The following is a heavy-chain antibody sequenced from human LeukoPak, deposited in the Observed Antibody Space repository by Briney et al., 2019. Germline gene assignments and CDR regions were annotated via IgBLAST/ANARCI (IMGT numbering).Heavy chain of an antibody. V-gene: IGHV3-23*01. D-gene: IGHD1-14*01. J-gene: IGHJ4*02. Sequence: PGGSLRLSCAASGFTFSGFAMTWVRQAPGKGLEWVSSIGSDYKTHYSESVKGRFAISRDNSKNTVYLQMNSLRAEDTAVYYCAKTSAPGRPYYFDYWGRGTLVTVSS. CDR2: IGSDYKT. CDR3: AKTSAPGRPYYFDY. CDR1: GFTFSGFA.